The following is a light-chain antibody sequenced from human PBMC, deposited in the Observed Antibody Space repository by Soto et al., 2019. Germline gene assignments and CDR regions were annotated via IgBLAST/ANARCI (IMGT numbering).Light chain of an antibody. Sequence: DIQMTQSPSSLSASVGDRVTITCRASQSISNFLNWYQQKPGKAPKLLIYAASTLQSGVPSRFSGSGSGTDFTLTISSLQPEDFGTYYCQQSYTTPFTFTFGGATKVEIE. CDR3: QQSYTTPFTFT. J-gene: IGKJ4*01. V-gene: IGKV1-39*01. CDR1: QSISNF. CDR2: AAS.